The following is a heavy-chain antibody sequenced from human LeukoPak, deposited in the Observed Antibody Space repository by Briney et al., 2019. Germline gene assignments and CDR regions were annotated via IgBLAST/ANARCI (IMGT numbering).Heavy chain of an antibody. CDR2: ISYDGSSK. D-gene: IGHD5-18*01. CDR1: GFTFSTYA. J-gene: IGHJ3*02. V-gene: IGHV3-30*04. Sequence: QPGGSLRLSCAASGFTFSTYAMHWVRQAPGKGLEWVAVISYDGSSKYYADSVKGRFTISRDNSKNTLYLQMNSLRAEDTAVYYCARARSSCGYGDAFDIWGQGTMVTVSS. CDR3: ARARSSCGYGDAFDI.